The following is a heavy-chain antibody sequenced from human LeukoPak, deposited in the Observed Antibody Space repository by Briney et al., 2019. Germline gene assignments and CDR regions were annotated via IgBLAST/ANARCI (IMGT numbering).Heavy chain of an antibody. CDR2: ISAYNGNT. CDR3: ARDLSLLAAAGDLFDF. Sequence: ASVKVSCKASGYTFTSSGVSWVRQAPGLGLEWMGWISAYNGNTHYAQSLQGRVTMTTDTLTSTAYMELRSLRSDDTAVYYCARDLSLLAAAGDLFDFWGQGTLVTVSS. V-gene: IGHV1-18*01. J-gene: IGHJ4*02. CDR1: GYTFTSSG. D-gene: IGHD6-13*01.